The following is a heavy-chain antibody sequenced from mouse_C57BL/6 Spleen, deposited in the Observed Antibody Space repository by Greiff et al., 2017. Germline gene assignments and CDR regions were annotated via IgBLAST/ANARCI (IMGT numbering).Heavy chain of an antibody. D-gene: IGHD1-1*01. CDR3: ARHRGSSSAWFAY. V-gene: IGHV1-55*01. CDR2: IYPGSGST. Sequence: VQLQQPGAELVKPGASVKMSCKASGYTFTSSWITWVKQRPGQGLAWIGDIYPGSGSTNYNEKFKSKATLTVDTSSSPAYMQLSSLTAEDSAVYYCARHRGSSSAWFAYWGQGTLVTVAA. J-gene: IGHJ3*01. CDR1: GYTFTSSW.